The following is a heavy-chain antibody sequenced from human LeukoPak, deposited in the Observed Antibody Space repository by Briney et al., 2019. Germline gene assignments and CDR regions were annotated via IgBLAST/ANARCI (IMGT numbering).Heavy chain of an antibody. CDR1: GYTFTSYG. Sequence: ASVKVSCKASGYTFTSYGISWVRQAPGQGLEWMGWISAYNGNTNYAQKLRGRVTMTTDTSTSTAYMELRSLRSDDTAVYYCARVQLLLLWFGELLSNPAPDYYFDYWGQGTLVTVSS. D-gene: IGHD3-10*01. CDR2: ISAYNGNT. J-gene: IGHJ4*02. V-gene: IGHV1-18*01. CDR3: ARVQLLLLWFGELLSNPAPDYYFDY.